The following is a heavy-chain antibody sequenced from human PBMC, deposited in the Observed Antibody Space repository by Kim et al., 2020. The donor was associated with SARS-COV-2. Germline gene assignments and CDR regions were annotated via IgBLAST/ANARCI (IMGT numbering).Heavy chain of an antibody. CDR3: AKDGEFRPVGDRYCTNGVCYNYFDY. V-gene: IGHV3-30*18. CDR1: GFTFSSYG. J-gene: IGHJ4*02. CDR2: ISYDGSNK. D-gene: IGHD2-8*01. Sequence: GGSLRLSCAASGFTFSSYGMHWVRQAPGKGLEWVAVISYDGSNKYYADSVKGRFTISRDNSKNTLYLQMNSLRAEDTAVYYCAKDGEFRPVGDRYCTNGVCYNYFDYWGQGTLVTVSS.